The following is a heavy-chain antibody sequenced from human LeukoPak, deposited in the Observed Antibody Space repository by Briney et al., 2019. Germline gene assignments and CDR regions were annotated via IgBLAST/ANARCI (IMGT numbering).Heavy chain of an antibody. CDR1: GFTFTSYG. J-gene: IGHJ3*02. Sequence: ASVKVSCKASGFTFTSYGFSWVRQAPGQGIEWMGWISAYNGDTEYAQKFLGRVTMTMDTSTNTVYMELMSLRYDDTAMYYCARIRNYHLQEAVDIWGQGTMVTVSS. D-gene: IGHD4-4*01. CDR3: ARIRNYHLQEAVDI. V-gene: IGHV1-18*01. CDR2: ISAYNGDT.